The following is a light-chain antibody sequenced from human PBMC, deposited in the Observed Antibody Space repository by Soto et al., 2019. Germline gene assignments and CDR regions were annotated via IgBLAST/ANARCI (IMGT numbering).Light chain of an antibody. V-gene: IGLV2-14*03. Sequence: QSALTQPASVSGSPGQSITISCTGTSSDVGGFNYVSWYQQHPGKAPKLMIYDVTNRPSGVSYRFSGSKSGTTASLTISGLQAEDEAEYYCNSYTSSRTYVFGTGTKVTVL. CDR3: NSYTSSRTYV. CDR2: DVT. J-gene: IGLJ1*01. CDR1: SSDVGGFNY.